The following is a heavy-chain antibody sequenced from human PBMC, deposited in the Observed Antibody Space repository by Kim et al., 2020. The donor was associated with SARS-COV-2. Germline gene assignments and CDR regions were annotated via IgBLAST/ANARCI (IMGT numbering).Heavy chain of an antibody. Sequence: GGSLRLSCTASGFTFGDYAMSWFRQAPGKGLEWVGFIRSKAYGGTTEYAASVKGRFTISREDSKSIAYLQMNSLKTEDTAVYYCTRGPSDVDMPDTAMVHFDYWGQGTLVTVSS. D-gene: IGHD5-18*01. CDR3: TRGPSDVDMPDTAMVHFDY. V-gene: IGHV3-49*03. CDR1: GFTFGDYA. CDR2: IRSKAYGGTT. J-gene: IGHJ4*02.